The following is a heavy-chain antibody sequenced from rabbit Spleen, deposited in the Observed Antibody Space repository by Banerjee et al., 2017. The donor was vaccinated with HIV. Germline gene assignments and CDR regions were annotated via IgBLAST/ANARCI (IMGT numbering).Heavy chain of an antibody. CDR3: TRDDGSGHYIDGYFNL. J-gene: IGHJ4*01. D-gene: IGHD1-1*01. V-gene: IGHV1S45*01. Sequence: QEQLVESGGGLVKPGASLTLICTASGFSFSNGYDMSWVRQAPVKGLEWIGFIYTGNGKNYYASWAKGRFPISKTSSTTVTLQVTSLTAADTATYFCTRDDGSGHYIDGYFNLWGPGTLVTDS. CDR2: IYTGNGKN. CDR1: GFSFSNGYD.